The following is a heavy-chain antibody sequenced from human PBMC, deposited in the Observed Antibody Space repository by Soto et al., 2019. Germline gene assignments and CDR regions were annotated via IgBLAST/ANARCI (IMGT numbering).Heavy chain of an antibody. CDR1: GYSFTSYW. V-gene: IGHV5-10-1*01. D-gene: IGHD6-13*01. Sequence: PGESLKISCKGSGYSFTSYWISWVRQMPGKGLEWMGRIDPSDSYTNYSPSFQGHVTISADKSISTAYLQWSSLKASDTAMYYCARHPLGVAAAGTDFDYWGQGTLVTVSS. CDR2: IDPSDSYT. J-gene: IGHJ4*02. CDR3: ARHPLGVAAAGTDFDY.